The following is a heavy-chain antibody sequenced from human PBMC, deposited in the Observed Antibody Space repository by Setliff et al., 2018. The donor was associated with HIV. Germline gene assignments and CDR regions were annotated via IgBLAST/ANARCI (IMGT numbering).Heavy chain of an antibody. J-gene: IGHJ4*02. CDR3: AIGGRWYGEFNF. CDR1: GGSFSAYY. V-gene: IGHV4-34*01. Sequence: SETLSLTCAVYGGSFSAYYWSWIRQPPGKGLEWIGEINHSGSTAYNPSLKSRVTVSVDTSKNQFSLKLNSVTAADTAVYYCAIGGRWYGEFNFWGQGTLVTVSS. CDR2: INHSGST. D-gene: IGHD3-10*01.